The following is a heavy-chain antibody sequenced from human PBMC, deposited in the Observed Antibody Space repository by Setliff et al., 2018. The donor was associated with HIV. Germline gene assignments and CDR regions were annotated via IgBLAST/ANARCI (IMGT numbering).Heavy chain of an antibody. J-gene: IGHJ4*02. CDR2: IGGHGSII. V-gene: IGHV3-48*03. CDR1: GLIFSSYE. CDR3: TKDYRVAATNY. Sequence: PGGSLRLSCAASGLIFSSYEMNWVRQAPGKGLEWISFIGGHGSIIHYADSVKGRFTISRDKAKNSLYLQMNSLRPEDTALYYCTKDYRVAATNYWGQGTLVTVS. D-gene: IGHD6-13*01.